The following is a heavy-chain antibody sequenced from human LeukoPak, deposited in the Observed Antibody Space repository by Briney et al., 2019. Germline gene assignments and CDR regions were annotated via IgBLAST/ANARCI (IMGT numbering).Heavy chain of an antibody. CDR2: MNPNSGNT. Sequence: ASVKVSCKASGYTFTSYDINWVGQAAGQGLEWMGWMNPNSGNTGDAQKFQGRVTMTRNTSISTAYMELSSLRSEDTAVYYCARFHDYGGNSPYNWFDPWGQGTLVTVSS. CDR1: GYTFTSYD. V-gene: IGHV1-8*01. D-gene: IGHD4-23*01. CDR3: ARFHDYGGNSPYNWFDP. J-gene: IGHJ5*02.